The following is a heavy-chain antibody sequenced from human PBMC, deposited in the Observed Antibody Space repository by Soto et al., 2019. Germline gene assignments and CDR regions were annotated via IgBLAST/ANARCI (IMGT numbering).Heavy chain of an antibody. CDR3: AMLIYPLNSSGLDV. CDR2: ISYEGLNT. D-gene: IGHD1-1*01. CDR1: GFTFSSYD. Sequence: QVQLVQSGGGVVQPGRSLRLSCARSGFTFSSYDMQWVRHAPGKGLEWVALISYEGLNTYYADSVRGRFIISRDNSKNILYLQMHSLRPDDTAVYYCAMLIYPLNSSGLDVWGQGATVIVPS. J-gene: IGHJ6*02. V-gene: IGHV3-30*03.